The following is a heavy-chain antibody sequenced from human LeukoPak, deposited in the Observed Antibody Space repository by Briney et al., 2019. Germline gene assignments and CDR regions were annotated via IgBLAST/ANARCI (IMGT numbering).Heavy chain of an antibody. D-gene: IGHD6-6*01. J-gene: IGHJ4*02. V-gene: IGHV3-9*01. CDR2: ISWNSGSI. CDR3: AKDMSASSSGGFDY. CDR1: GFTFDDYA. Sequence: PGRSLRLSSAASGFTFDDYAMHWVRQAPGKGLEWVSGISWNSGSIGYADSVKGRFTISRDNAKNSLYLQMNSLRAEDTALYYCAKDMSASSSGGFDYWGQGTLVTVSS.